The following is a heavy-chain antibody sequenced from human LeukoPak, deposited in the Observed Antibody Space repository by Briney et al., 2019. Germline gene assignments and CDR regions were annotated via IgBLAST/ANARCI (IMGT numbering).Heavy chain of an antibody. Sequence: ASVKVSCKASGYTFTGYYMHWVRQAPGQGLEWMGWINPNSGGTNYAQKFQGWVTMTRDTSINTAYMELSRLRSDDTAVYYCARDASPYYYDSSGFDYWGQGTLVTVSS. J-gene: IGHJ4*02. D-gene: IGHD3-22*01. CDR2: INPNSGGT. CDR3: ARDASPYYYDSSGFDY. CDR1: GYTFTGYY. V-gene: IGHV1-2*04.